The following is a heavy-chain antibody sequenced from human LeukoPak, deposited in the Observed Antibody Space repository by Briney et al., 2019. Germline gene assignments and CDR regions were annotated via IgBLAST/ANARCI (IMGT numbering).Heavy chain of an antibody. J-gene: IGHJ4*02. D-gene: IGHD3-16*01. CDR3: AKDSFGADPIAVFDH. CDR2: ISGSGGRT. Sequence: PGGSLRLSCAASGFTFSSYAMSWVRQAPGKGLEWVSAISGSGGRTHSADSVKGRFTISRDNSRNTLYLQMNSLRAEDTAVYYCAKDSFGADPIAVFDHWGQGTLVTVSS. V-gene: IGHV3-23*01. CDR1: GFTFSSYA.